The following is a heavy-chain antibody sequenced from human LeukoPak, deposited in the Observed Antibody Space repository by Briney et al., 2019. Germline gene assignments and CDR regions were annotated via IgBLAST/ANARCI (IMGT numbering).Heavy chain of an antibody. CDR3: ARAQSLTAPAGTFANS. CDR1: GYTFTGYF. J-gene: IGHJ4*02. Sequence: ASVKVSCKASGYTFTGYFLHWVRRAPGQRFEWMGWINPSSGGTYYTQRFQGRVTMTRDTSISTAYMELSSLGSDDTAVYYCARAQSLTAPAGTFANSWGQGTLVTVSS. D-gene: IGHD6-13*01. CDR2: INPSSGGT. V-gene: IGHV1-2*02.